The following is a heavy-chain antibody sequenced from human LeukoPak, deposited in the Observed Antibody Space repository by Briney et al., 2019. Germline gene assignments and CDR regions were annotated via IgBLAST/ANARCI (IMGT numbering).Heavy chain of an antibody. CDR2: INPNSGVT. D-gene: IGHD1-1*01. CDR1: GYTFTDYF. Sequence: GASVKVSCKASGYTFTDYFIHFVRQAPGQGLEGMGWINPNSGVTDFAQKFQGRVIMTRDTSTRTAYMELTSLKSYDAAIYYCATGIATTGRGAQNVGMWGQGTKVIVSS. CDR3: ATGIATTGRGAQNVGM. V-gene: IGHV1-2*02. J-gene: IGHJ3*01.